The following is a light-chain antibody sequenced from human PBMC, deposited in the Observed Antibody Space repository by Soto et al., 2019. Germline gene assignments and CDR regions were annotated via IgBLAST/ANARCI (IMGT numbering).Light chain of an antibody. CDR1: QSIITY. Sequence: DIQMTQSPSSLSASMGDRVTITCRASQSIITYLNWYQQKSGNAPKLLIHGASNLESGFPSRFSGSGSGTDFTLTISGLQPEDFAIYYCQQSYSSPPEYTFGQGTKLEIK. V-gene: IGKV1-39*01. CDR2: GAS. CDR3: QQSYSSPPEYT. J-gene: IGKJ2*01.